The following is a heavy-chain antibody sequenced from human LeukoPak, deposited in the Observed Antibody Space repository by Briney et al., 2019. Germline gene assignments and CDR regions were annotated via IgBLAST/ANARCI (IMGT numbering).Heavy chain of an antibody. CDR2: INPSGGST. J-gene: IGHJ4*02. D-gene: IGHD6-19*01. CDR1: GYTFTSYY. V-gene: IGHV1-46*01. CDR3: ASSSSGWYFTPFDY. Sequence: ASVKVFCKASGYTFTSYYMHWVRQAPGQGLEWVGIINPSGGSTSYAQKFQGRVTMTRDTSTSTVYMELSSLRSEDTAVYYCASSSSGWYFTPFDYWGQGTLVTVSS.